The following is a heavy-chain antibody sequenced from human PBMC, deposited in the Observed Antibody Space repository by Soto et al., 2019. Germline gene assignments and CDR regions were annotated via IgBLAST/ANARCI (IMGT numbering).Heavy chain of an antibody. CDR1: GGSISSYY. D-gene: IGHD5-12*01. Sequence: PSETLSLTCTVSGGSISSYYWSWIRQSPGKGLEWIGYIYYSGSTNYNPSLKSRVTISVDTSKNQFSLKLSSVTAADTAVYYCARYSGSYYYFDYWGQGTLVTVSS. CDR2: IYYSGST. V-gene: IGHV4-59*08. J-gene: IGHJ4*02. CDR3: ARYSGSYYYFDY.